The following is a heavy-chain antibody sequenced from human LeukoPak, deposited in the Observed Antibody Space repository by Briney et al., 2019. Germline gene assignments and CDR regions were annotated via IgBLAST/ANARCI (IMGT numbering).Heavy chain of an antibody. D-gene: IGHD3-9*01. Sequence: PGGSLRLSCAASGFTFSSYSMNWVRQAPGKGLEWVSSISSSSSYIYYADSVKGRFTISRDNAKNSLYLQMNSLRAEDTAVYYCARDRAEYYDIQGSWDVWGKGTTVTVSS. CDR3: ARDRAEYYDIQGSWDV. CDR1: GFTFSSYS. J-gene: IGHJ6*04. CDR2: ISSSSSYI. V-gene: IGHV3-21*01.